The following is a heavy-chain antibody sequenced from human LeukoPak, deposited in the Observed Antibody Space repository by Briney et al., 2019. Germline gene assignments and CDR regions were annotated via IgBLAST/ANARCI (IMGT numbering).Heavy chain of an antibody. CDR3: ARELRIVDTTMLNYYYYYYMDV. CDR1: GFTVSNNY. CDR2: IYSGATT. D-gene: IGHD5-18*01. Sequence: GGSLRLSCAASGFTVSNNYMNWVRQAPGKGLEWVSGIYSGATTYYADSVKGRFTISRDNSKNTLSLQMNSLRAEDTAVYYCARELRIVDTTMLNYYYYYYMDVWGKGTTVTVSS. V-gene: IGHV3-53*01. J-gene: IGHJ6*03.